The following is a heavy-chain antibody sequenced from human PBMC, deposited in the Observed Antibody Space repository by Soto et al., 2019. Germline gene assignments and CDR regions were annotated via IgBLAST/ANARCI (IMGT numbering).Heavy chain of an antibody. Sequence: GGSLRLSCAASGFTFSSYGMHWVRQAPGKGLEWVAVIWYDGSNKYYADSVKGRFTISRDNSKNTLYLQMNSLRAEDTAVYYCATSRGIYYYGSGDFDYWGQGTLVTVSS. CDR2: IWYDGSNK. J-gene: IGHJ4*02. CDR1: GFTFSSYG. D-gene: IGHD3-10*01. CDR3: ATSRGIYYYGSGDFDY. V-gene: IGHV3-33*01.